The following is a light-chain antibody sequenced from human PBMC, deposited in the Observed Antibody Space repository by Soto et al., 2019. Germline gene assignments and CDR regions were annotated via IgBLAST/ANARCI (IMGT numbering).Light chain of an antibody. CDR3: AAWADSLNGRFLYV. CDR2: SNN. J-gene: IGLJ1*01. Sequence: QSVLTQPPSASGTPGQRVTISCSGSSSNIGSNTVNWYQQLPGTAPKLLIYSNNQQPSRVPDRFSGSKSGTAASLAISGLQSEDEADYYCAAWADSLNGRFLYVFGTGTKVTVL. V-gene: IGLV1-44*01. CDR1: SSNIGSNT.